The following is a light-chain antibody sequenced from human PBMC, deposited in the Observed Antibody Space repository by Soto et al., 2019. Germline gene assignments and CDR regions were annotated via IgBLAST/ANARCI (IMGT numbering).Light chain of an antibody. V-gene: IGKV3-15*01. J-gene: IGKJ1*01. CDR3: QQYNNWPPDRT. CDR1: QRVSSN. Sequence: EIVMTQSAAILSVSPGERATLACRARQRVSSNLAWYQQKPGQARRLLSYGASTRATGIPARFSGSGSGTEFTLTVSSLQSEDFAIYFCQQYNNWPPDRTFGQGTKVEIK. CDR2: GAS.